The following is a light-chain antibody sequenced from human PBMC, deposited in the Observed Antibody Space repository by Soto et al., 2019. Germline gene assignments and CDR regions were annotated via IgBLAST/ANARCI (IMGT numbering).Light chain of an antibody. Sequence: QAVVTQPPSVSAAPGQKVTISCSGSSSNIGGNSVSWYQQLPGTAPKLLIYDDNKRPSGIPDRFSGSKSGTSATLGITGFQTGDEADYYCGSWDSSLSAYVFGTGTKVIVL. CDR1: SSNIGGNS. V-gene: IGLV1-51*01. CDR2: DDN. J-gene: IGLJ1*01. CDR3: GSWDSSLSAYV.